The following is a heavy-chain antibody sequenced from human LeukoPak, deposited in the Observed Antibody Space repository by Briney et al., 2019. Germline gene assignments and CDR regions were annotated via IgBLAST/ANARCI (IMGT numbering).Heavy chain of an antibody. D-gene: IGHD5-12*01. CDR2: IRDKVQSYAT. V-gene: IGHV3-73*01. Sequence: GGSPRLSCAASGFTLSGSAIHWVRQASGKGLEWVGRIRDKVQSYATAYAESVKGRFSISRDDSKNTAYLQMNSLKIEDTAVYYCTRATLTVGRLWSGYEGDWGQGTLVTVSS. CDR3: TRATLTVGRLWSGYEGD. J-gene: IGHJ4*02. CDR1: GFTLSGSA.